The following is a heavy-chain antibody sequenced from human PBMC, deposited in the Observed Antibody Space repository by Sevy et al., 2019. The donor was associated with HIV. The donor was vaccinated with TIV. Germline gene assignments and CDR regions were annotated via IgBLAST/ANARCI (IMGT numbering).Heavy chain of an antibody. V-gene: IGHV3-66*01. CDR3: AKEGVGGGTYYFDH. Sequence: GGSLRLSCAASGFTVSRNYMNWVRQVPGKGLEWVSVIYTGGSTDYADSVKGRFTISRDNSKNTLYLQMHSLTAEVTAVYYCAKEGVGGGTYYFDHWGQGTPVTVSS. CDR2: IYTGGST. J-gene: IGHJ4*02. D-gene: IGHD2-15*01. CDR1: GFTVSRNY.